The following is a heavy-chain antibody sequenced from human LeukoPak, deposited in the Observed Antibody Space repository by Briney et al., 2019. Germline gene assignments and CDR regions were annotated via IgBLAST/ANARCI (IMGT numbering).Heavy chain of an antibody. CDR2: IKQDGSEK. CDR1: GFTFSSYW. J-gene: IGHJ5*02. CDR3: ARVIGEMATIRSPNWFDP. Sequence: GGSLRLSCAASGFTFSSYWMSWVRRAPGKGLEWVANIKQDGSEKYYVDSVKGRFTISRDNAKNSLYLQMNSLRAEDTAVYYCARVIGEMATIRSPNWFDPWGQGTLVTVSS. D-gene: IGHD5-24*01. V-gene: IGHV3-7*01.